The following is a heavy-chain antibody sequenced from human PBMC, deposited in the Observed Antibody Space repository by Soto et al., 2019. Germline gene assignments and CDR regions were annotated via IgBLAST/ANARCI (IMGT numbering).Heavy chain of an antibody. J-gene: IGHJ5*02. D-gene: IGHD5-12*01. CDR1: GGSISSGDYY. CDR2: IYYSGNT. Sequence: SETLSLTCTVSGGSISSGDYYWSWIRQPPGKGLERIGYIYYSGNTYYNPSLKSRVTISVDTSKNQFSLKLSSVTAADTAVYYCASGGYSGYDPYNWFDPWGQGSVVTVSS. V-gene: IGHV4-30-4*01. CDR3: ASGGYSGYDPYNWFDP.